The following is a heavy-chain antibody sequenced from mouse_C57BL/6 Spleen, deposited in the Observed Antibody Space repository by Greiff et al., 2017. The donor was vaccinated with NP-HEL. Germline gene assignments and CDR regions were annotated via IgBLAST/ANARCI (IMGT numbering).Heavy chain of an antibody. CDR1: GFTFSSYA. CDR3: ALYYSKSPFDY. Sequence: DVKLVESGGGLVKPGGSLKLSCAASGFTFSSYAMSWVRQTPEKRLEWVATISDGGSYTYYPDNVKGRFTISRDNAKNNLYLQMSHLKSEDTAMYYCALYYSKSPFDYWGQGTTLTVSS. V-gene: IGHV5-4*03. J-gene: IGHJ2*01. CDR2: ISDGGSYT. D-gene: IGHD2-5*01.